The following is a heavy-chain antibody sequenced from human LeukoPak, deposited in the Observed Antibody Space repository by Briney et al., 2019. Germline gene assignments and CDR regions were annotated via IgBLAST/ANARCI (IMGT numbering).Heavy chain of an antibody. CDR2: IRYDGSNK. CDR3: AKEAIGYSYSES. D-gene: IGHD1-26*01. J-gene: IGHJ4*02. V-gene: IGHV3-30*02. CDR1: GFTFSSYG. Sequence: PGGSLRLSCAASGFTFSSYGMHWVRQAPGRGLEWVAFIRYDGSNKYYADSVKGRFTISRDNSKNMLYLQMNSLRAEDTAVYYCAKEAIGYSYSESWGQGTLVTVSS.